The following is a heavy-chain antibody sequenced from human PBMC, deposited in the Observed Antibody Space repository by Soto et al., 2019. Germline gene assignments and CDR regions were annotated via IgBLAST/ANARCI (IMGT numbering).Heavy chain of an antibody. V-gene: IGHV1-69*13. J-gene: IGHJ4*02. Sequence: SVQVTYKPSGGTFSNYAMIGVRPAPGQGLEWMGGISPIFGTANYAQKFQCRVTITADESTSTAYMELSSLRSEDRAVYYCASPYDSSGYYQYDFDYWGQGTLVPVSS. CDR1: GGTFSNYA. CDR2: ISPIFGTA. CDR3: ASPYDSSGYYQYDFDY. D-gene: IGHD3-22*01.